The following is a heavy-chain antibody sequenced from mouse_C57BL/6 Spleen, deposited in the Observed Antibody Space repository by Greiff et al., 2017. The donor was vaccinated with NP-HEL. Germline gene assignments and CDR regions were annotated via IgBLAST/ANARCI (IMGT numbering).Heavy chain of an antibody. Sequence: DVQLQESGPGLVKPSQSLSLTCSVTGYSITSGYYWNWIRQFPGNKLEWMGYISYDGSNNYNPSLKNRISITRDTSKNQFFLKLNSVTTEDTATYYCARAHYGNYYYFDYWGQGTTLTVSS. V-gene: IGHV3-6*01. CDR1: GYSITSGYY. J-gene: IGHJ2*01. CDR3: ARAHYGNYYYFDY. D-gene: IGHD2-1*01. CDR2: ISYDGSN.